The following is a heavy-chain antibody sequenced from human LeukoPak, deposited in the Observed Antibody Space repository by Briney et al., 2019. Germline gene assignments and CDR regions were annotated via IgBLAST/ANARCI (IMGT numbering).Heavy chain of an antibody. Sequence: GGSLRLSCGASGFTFSTYAIHWVRQAPGKGLEWVAVISYDGTNKNYADSVKGRFTISRDNSKNTLYLQMNSLRAEDTAVYYCAKVGSGSYPQALPDYWGQGTLVTVSS. CDR3: AKVGSGSYPQALPDY. D-gene: IGHD3-10*01. J-gene: IGHJ4*02. V-gene: IGHV3-30*01. CDR1: GFTFSTYA. CDR2: ISYDGTNK.